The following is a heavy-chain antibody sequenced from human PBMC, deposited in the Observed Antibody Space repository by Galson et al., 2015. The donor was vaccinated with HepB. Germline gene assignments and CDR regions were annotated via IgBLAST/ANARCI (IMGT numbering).Heavy chain of an antibody. CDR2: ISYDGSNK. J-gene: IGHJ1*01. D-gene: IGHD6-13*01. Sequence: SLRLSCAASGFTFSSYGMHWVRQAPGKGLEWVAVISYDGSNKYYADSVKGRFTISRDNSKNTLYLQMYSLRAEDTAVYYCAKGAGAKGRREQQLVRYFQHWGQGTLVTVSS. CDR1: GFTFSSYG. CDR3: AKGAGAKGRREQQLVRYFQH. V-gene: IGHV3-30*18.